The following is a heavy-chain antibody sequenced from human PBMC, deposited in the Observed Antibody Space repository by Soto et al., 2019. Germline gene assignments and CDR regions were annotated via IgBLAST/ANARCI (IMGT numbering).Heavy chain of an antibody. CDR1: GGSIRSSTYY. CDR3: TRHEGGAAADRPLDY. Sequence: PSETLSLTCTVSGGSIRSSTYYWGWLRQPPGKGLEWIGSIYYSGSTHNTPSLKSRVTMSVDTYTNQFSLKLNSVTAADTAVYYCTRHEGGAAADRPLDYWGQGTLVTSPQ. J-gene: IGHJ4*02. CDR2: IYYSGST. V-gene: IGHV4-39*01. D-gene: IGHD6-13*01.